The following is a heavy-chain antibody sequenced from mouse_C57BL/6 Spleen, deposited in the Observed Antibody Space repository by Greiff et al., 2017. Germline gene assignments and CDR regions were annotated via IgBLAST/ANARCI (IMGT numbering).Heavy chain of an antibody. V-gene: IGHV3-6*01. CDR1: GYSITSGYY. CDR3: AREGDDYDVRDAMDY. D-gene: IGHD2-4*01. Sequence: ESGPGLVKPSQSLSLTCSVTGYSITSGYYWNWIRQFPGNKLEWMGYISYDGSNNYNPSLKNRISITRDTSKNQFFLKLNSVTTEDTATYYCAREGDDYDVRDAMDYWGQGTSVTVSS. CDR2: ISYDGSN. J-gene: IGHJ4*01.